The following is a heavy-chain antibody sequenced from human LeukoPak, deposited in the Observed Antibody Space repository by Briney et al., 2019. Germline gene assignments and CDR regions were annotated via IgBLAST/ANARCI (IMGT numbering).Heavy chain of an antibody. D-gene: IGHD1-14*01. J-gene: IGHJ4*02. Sequence: SETLSLTCTVSGASISDSTYFWGWVRQPPGKEPESIGNIYYSGTTNYNPSLKSRVTISVDTSKNQFSLRLSSVTAADTAIYFCARVRNWEGSDYWGQGTLVTVSS. CDR2: IYYSGTT. V-gene: IGHV4-39*01. CDR3: ARVRNWEGSDY. CDR1: GASISDSTYF.